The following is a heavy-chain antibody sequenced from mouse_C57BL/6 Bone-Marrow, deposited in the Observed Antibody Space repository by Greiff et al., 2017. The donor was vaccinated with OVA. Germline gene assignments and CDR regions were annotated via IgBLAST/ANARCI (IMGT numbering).Heavy chain of an antibody. D-gene: IGHD2-1*01. CDR3: ASLYYGIYFDY. Sequence: DVQLQESGPGLVKPSQSLSLTCSVTGYSITSGYYWNWIRQFPGNKLEWMGYISYDGSNNYNPSLNNRISITRDTSKNQFFLKLNSVTTEDTATYYCASLYYGIYFDYWGQGTTLTVSS. CDR1: GYSITSGYY. CDR2: ISYDGSN. V-gene: IGHV3-6*01. J-gene: IGHJ2*01.